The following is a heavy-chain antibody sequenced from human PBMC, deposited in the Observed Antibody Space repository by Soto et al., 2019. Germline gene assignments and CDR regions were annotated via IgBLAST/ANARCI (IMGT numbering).Heavy chain of an antibody. CDR1: GGSISSSSYY. CDR2: IYYSGST. D-gene: IGHD3-22*01. J-gene: IGHJ4*02. V-gene: IGHV4-39*01. CDR3: XRSSYYYDGGGNDY. Sequence: QLQLQESDPGLVKPSETLSLTCTVSGGSISSSSYYWGWIRQPPGKGLEWIGSIYYSGSTYYNPSLKRRVTISVDTSTNQFSLKLSSVTAADXAXXYXXRSSYYYDGGGNDYWGQGTLVTVSS.